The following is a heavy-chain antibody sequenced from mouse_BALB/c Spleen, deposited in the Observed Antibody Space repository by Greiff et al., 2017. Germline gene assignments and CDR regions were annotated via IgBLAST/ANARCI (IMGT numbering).Heavy chain of an antibody. CDR1: GFSLTSYG. D-gene: IGHD1-1*01. CDR2: IWGDGST. J-gene: IGHJ4*01. V-gene: IGHV2-3*01. Sequence: VMLVESGPGLVAPSQSLSITCTVSGFSLTSYGVSWVRQPPGKGLEWLGVIWGDGSTNYHSALISRLSISTDNSKSQVFLKMNSLQTDDTAMYYCARDLNYYGSSYSAMDYWGQGTSVTVSS. CDR3: ARDLNYYGSSYSAMDY.